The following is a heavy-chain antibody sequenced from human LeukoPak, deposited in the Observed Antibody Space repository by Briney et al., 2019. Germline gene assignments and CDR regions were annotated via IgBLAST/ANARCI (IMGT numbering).Heavy chain of an antibody. Sequence: GGSLRLSCAASGFTFSSYGMHRVRQAPGPGLEWVAFIRYDGSNKYYADSVKGRFTISRDNSKNTPYLQMNSLRAEDTAVYYCAKELGIAVAGTGIDPWGQGTLVTVSS. J-gene: IGHJ5*02. CDR1: GFTFSSYG. CDR2: IRYDGSNK. V-gene: IGHV3-30*02. D-gene: IGHD6-19*01. CDR3: AKELGIAVAGTGIDP.